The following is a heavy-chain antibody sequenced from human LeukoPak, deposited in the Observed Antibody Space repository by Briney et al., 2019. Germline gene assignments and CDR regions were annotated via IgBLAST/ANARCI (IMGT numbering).Heavy chain of an antibody. CDR1: GLTFSSYA. CDR3: AKEKDSSGYPNWFDP. D-gene: IGHD3-22*01. J-gene: IGHJ5*02. Sequence: GGSLRLSCAASGLTFSSYAMSWVRQAPGKGLEWVSAISGSGGSTYYADSVKGRSTIYRDNSKNKLYLQMNSLRAEDTAVYYCAKEKDSSGYPNWFDPWGQGTLVTVSS. V-gene: IGHV3-23*01. CDR2: ISGSGGST.